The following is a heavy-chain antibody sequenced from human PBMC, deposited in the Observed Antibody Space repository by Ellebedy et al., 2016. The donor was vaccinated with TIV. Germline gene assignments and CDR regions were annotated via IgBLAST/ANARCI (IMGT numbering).Heavy chain of an antibody. J-gene: IGHJ4*02. CDR3: ARGRAVAVPGGY. Sequence: ASVKVSXXASGYTFTGYYMHWVRQAPGQGLEWMGWINPNSGGTNYAQKFQGWVTMTRDTSISTAYMELSRLRSDDTAVYYCARGRAVAVPGGYWGQGTLVTVSS. D-gene: IGHD6-19*01. CDR1: GYTFTGYY. V-gene: IGHV1-2*04. CDR2: INPNSGGT.